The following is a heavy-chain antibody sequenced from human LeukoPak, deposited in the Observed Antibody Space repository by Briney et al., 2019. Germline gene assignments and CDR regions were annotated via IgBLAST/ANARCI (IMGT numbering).Heavy chain of an antibody. V-gene: IGHV3-23*01. D-gene: IGHD2-8*01. CDR3: ANGNRCTSPNCLGYYYFYMDV. J-gene: IGHJ6*03. CDR2: FSGSGGTT. CDR1: GFTFSSYV. Sequence: GGSLRLSCAVSGFTFSSYVMTWVRQAPGRGLEWVSGFSGSGGTTYYADSVKGRFTISRDNSKNTLYLQMNSLRAEDTAVYYCANGNRCTSPNCLGYYYFYMDVWGKGTTVTVSS.